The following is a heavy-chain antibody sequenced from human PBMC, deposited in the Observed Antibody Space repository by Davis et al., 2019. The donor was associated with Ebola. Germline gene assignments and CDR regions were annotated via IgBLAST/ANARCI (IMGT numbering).Heavy chain of an antibody. V-gene: IGHV3-23*01. CDR2: ISGSGGST. J-gene: IGHJ4*02. D-gene: IGHD2-21*02. CDR3: AKGRRVVTANGPFDY. CDR1: GFTFSSYA. Sequence: PGGSLRLSCAASGFTFSSYAMSWVRQAPGKGLEWVSGISGSGGSTYYADSVKGRFTISRDNSKNTLYLQMNSLRAEDTAVYYCAKGRRVVTANGPFDYWGQGTLVTVSS.